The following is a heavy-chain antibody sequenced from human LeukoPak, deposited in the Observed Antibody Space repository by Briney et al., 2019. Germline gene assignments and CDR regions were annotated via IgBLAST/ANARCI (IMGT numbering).Heavy chain of an antibody. V-gene: IGHV1-2*02. Sequence: ASVTVSCKGSVYTFTGYYMHWVRQAPGPGLEWVGWINPNSGGTNYAQKFQGRVTMTSDTSISTAYMELSRLRSDDTAVYYCARVRLELRVRDYYYYYGMDVWGQGTTVTVSS. CDR3: ARVRLELRVRDYYYYYGMDV. D-gene: IGHD1-7*01. J-gene: IGHJ6*02. CDR1: VYTFTGYY. CDR2: INPNSGGT.